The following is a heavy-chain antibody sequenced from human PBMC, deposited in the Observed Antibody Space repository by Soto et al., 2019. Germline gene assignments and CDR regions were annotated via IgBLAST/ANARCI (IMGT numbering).Heavy chain of an antibody. D-gene: IGHD3-3*01. CDR2: IFPPDSDT. V-gene: IGHV5-51*01. CDR3: ARLASFQNLVGDFFDP. CDR1: GYTFTTNW. Sequence: PGESLKISCKASGYTFTTNWIAWVRQVPGRGLEWMGIIFPPDSDTRYSPSFQGQVTISVDKSISTAYLQWSSLKASDSAMYYCARLASFQNLVGDFFDPWGQGTLVTVSS. J-gene: IGHJ5*02.